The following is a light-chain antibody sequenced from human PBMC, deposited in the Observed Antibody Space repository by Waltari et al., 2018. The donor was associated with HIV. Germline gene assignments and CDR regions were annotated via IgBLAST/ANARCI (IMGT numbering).Light chain of an antibody. CDR3: SAWDSSLSAWV. CDR2: RNN. J-gene: IGLJ3*02. CDR1: SNNVGTQG. Sequence: QAGLTQPPSVSQGLRQTATLTCTGNSNNVGTQGAAWPQQHQGHPPKLLSYRNNNRPSGISERLSASRSGNTASLTITGLQPEDEADYYCSAWDSSLSAWVFGGGTKLTVL. V-gene: IGLV10-54*01.